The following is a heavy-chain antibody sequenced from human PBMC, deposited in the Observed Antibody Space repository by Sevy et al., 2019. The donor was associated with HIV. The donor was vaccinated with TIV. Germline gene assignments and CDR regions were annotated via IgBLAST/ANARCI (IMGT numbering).Heavy chain of an antibody. J-gene: IGHJ5*01. CDR2: ISGSGQSS. D-gene: IGHD2-2*01. CDR3: AKDRIGSSFYGSSWFDF. V-gene: IGHV3-23*01. Sequence: GGSLRLSCAASGFTFTSYAMYWVRQAPGKGLEWVAAISGSGQSSFYADSVKGRFTVSRDRSKNTLFLQMDSLSVEDTALYYCAKDRIGSSFYGSSWFDFWGQGTPVTVSS. CDR1: GFTFTSYA.